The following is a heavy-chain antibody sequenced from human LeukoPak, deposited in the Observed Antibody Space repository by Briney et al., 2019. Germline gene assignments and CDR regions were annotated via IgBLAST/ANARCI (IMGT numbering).Heavy chain of an antibody. Sequence: GGSLRLSCAASGFTFSSYTIHWFRQAPGRGLEYVSAISGNGRDTYHANSVKGRFTISRDDSKNSLYLQMNSLKTEDTAVYYCVRALVAGTSYFDYWGQGTLVTVSS. D-gene: IGHD6-19*01. CDR1: GFTFSSYT. CDR2: ISGNGRDT. CDR3: VRALVAGTSYFDY. J-gene: IGHJ4*02. V-gene: IGHV3-64*01.